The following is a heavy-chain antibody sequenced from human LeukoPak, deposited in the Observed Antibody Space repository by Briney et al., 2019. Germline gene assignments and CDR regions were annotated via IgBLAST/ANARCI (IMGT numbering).Heavy chain of an antibody. D-gene: IGHD4-17*01. V-gene: IGHV3-21*01. CDR1: GFTCRSDS. J-gene: IGHJ4*02. CDR2: ISSSSSYI. CDR3: AGDGTTVTTYDY. Sequence: GGSLRLSCAASGFTCRSDSMNWVRQAPWKGLEWVSSISSSSSYIYYADSVKGRFTISRDNAKNSLYLQMNSLRAEDTAVYYCAGDGTTVTTYDYWGQGTLVTVSS.